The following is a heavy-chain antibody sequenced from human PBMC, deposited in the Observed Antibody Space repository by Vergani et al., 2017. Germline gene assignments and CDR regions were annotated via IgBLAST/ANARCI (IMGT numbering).Heavy chain of an antibody. CDR2: ISSSSSYI. V-gene: IGHV3-21*01. CDR1: GFTFSSYS. CDR3: ARQYGDYLPDAFDI. D-gene: IGHD4-17*01. J-gene: IGHJ3*02. Sequence: EVQLVESGGGLVKPGGSLRLSCAASGFTFSSYSMNWVRQAPGKGLEWVSSISSSSSYIYYEDSVTARFTNSRDNATNSLYLQLNSLRAEDTAVYYCARQYGDYLPDAFDIWGQGTMVTVSS.